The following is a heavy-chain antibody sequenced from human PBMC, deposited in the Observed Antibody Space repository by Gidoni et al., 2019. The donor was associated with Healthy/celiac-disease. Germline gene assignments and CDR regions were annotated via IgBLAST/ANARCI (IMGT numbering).Heavy chain of an antibody. V-gene: IGHV4-34*01. CDR1: GGSFSGYY. D-gene: IGHD2-15*01. J-gene: IGHJ5*02. CDR2: INHSGST. CDR3: ARVRRGGYCSGGSCRSFDP. Sequence: QVQLQQWGAGLLKPSETLSLTCAVYGGSFSGYYWSWIRQPPGKGLEWIGEINHSGSTNYNPSLKSRVTISVDTSKNQFSLKLSSVTAADTAVYYCARVRRGGYCSGGSCRSFDPWGQGTLVTVSS.